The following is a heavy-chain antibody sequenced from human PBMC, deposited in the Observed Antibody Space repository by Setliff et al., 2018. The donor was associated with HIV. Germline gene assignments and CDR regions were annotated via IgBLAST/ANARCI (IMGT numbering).Heavy chain of an antibody. Sequence: GASVKVSCKASGFTFNHYALSWVRQAPGQRPEWMGGTNPQSDIANYAQRFQGRVTITADHSTTTTYMELTSLRADDTAVYYCAKDRFSDSSAPGDAFDVWGVGTLVTVSS. J-gene: IGHJ3*01. V-gene: IGHV1-69*10. D-gene: IGHD3-22*01. CDR1: GFTFNHYA. CDR2: TNPQSDIA. CDR3: AKDRFSDSSAPGDAFDV.